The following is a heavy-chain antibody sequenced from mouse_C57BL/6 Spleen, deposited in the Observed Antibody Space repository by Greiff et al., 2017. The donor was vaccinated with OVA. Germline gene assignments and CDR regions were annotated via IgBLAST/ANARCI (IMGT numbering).Heavy chain of an antibody. Sequence: VKVVESGPGLVQPSQSLSITCTVSGFSLTSYGVHWVRQSPGKGLEWLGVIWRGGSTDYNAAFMSRLSITKDNSKSQVFFKMNSLQADDTAIYYCAKEGDDGYFNWYFDVWGTGTTVTVSS. V-gene: IGHV2-5*01. D-gene: IGHD2-3*01. CDR1: GFSLTSYG. CDR3: AKEGDDGYFNWYFDV. J-gene: IGHJ1*03. CDR2: IWRGGST.